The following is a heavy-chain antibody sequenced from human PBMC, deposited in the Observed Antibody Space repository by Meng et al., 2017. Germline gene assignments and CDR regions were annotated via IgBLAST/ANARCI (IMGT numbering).Heavy chain of an antibody. CDR2: ISAYNGNT. J-gene: IGHJ4*02. Sequence: QVCLVRPGAQVKKPGAPGKVSCKASGYTFTSYGISWVRQAPGQGLEWMGWISAYNGNTNYTQKLQGRVTMTTDTSTSTAYMELRSLRSDDTAVYYCARVSHTYYYDSSGYYPSDYWGQGTLVTVSS. V-gene: IGHV1-18*01. CDR3: ARVSHTYYYDSSGYYPSDY. CDR1: GYTFTSYG. D-gene: IGHD3-22*01.